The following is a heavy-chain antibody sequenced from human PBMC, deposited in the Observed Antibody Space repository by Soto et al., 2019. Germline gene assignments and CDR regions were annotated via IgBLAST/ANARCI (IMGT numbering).Heavy chain of an antibody. D-gene: IGHD6-13*01. J-gene: IGHJ6*02. CDR2: INPNSGGT. CDR3: ARCGVFILAAAASYYYYGMDV. Sequence: ASVKVSCKASGYTFTGYYMHWVRQAPGQGLERMGWINPNSGGTNYAQKFQGWVTMTRDTSISTAYMELSRLRSDDTAVYYCARCGVFILAAAASYYYYGMDVWGQGTTVTVSS. CDR1: GYTFTGYY. V-gene: IGHV1-2*04.